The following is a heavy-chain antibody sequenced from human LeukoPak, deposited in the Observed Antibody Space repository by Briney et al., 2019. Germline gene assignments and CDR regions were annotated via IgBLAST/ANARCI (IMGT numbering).Heavy chain of an antibody. Sequence: GGSLRLSCAASGFTFSSYSMNWVRQAPGKGLEWVSSISSSSSYIYYADSVKGRFTISRDNAKNSLYLQMNSLRAEDTAVYYCARGSELVAAAGTQDYWGQGTLVTVSS. J-gene: IGHJ4*02. CDR2: ISSSSSYI. V-gene: IGHV3-21*01. CDR1: GFTFSSYS. CDR3: ARGSELVAAAGTQDY. D-gene: IGHD6-13*01.